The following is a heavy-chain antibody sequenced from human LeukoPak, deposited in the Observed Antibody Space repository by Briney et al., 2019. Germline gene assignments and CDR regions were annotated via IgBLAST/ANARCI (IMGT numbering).Heavy chain of an antibody. CDR2: ISYDGSNK. V-gene: IGHV3-33*05. J-gene: IGHJ4*02. D-gene: IGHD3-3*01. CDR3: AKEDDFWSGYPDY. Sequence: QTGGSLRLSCAASGFTFSSYGMHWVRQAPGKGLEWVAVISYDGSNKYYADSVKGRFTISRDNSKNTLYLQMNSLRAEDTAVYYCAKEDDFWSGYPDYWGQGTLVTVSS. CDR1: GFTFSSYG.